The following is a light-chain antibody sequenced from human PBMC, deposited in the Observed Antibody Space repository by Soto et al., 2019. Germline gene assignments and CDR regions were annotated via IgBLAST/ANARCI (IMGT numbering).Light chain of an antibody. CDR2: WAS. Sequence: DILMIQSPANLAASLSARATSNCKSSQSVLYDSNNKNYLAWYQQKPGQPPKLLIYWASTRESGVPDRFSGSGSGTDFTLTITSLQAEDVAVYYCQLYYSIPLTVGGGTKVDIK. V-gene: IGKV4-1*01. J-gene: IGKJ4*01. CDR3: QLYYSIPLT. CDR1: QSVLYDSNNKNY.